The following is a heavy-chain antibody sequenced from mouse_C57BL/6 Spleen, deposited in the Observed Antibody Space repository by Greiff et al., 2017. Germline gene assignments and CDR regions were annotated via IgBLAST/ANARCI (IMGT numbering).Heavy chain of an antibody. J-gene: IGHJ3*01. Sequence: VQLQQPGAELVMPGASVKLSCKASGYTFTSYWMHWVKQRPGQGLEWIGEIDPSDSYTNYNQKFKGKATLTVDKSSSTAYMQLSSLTAEDAAVYYGARGTGTAGTWFADWGKGTLVTVAA. CDR1: GYTFTSYW. CDR2: IDPSDSYT. V-gene: IGHV1-69*01. D-gene: IGHD4-1*01. CDR3: ARGTGTAGTWFAD.